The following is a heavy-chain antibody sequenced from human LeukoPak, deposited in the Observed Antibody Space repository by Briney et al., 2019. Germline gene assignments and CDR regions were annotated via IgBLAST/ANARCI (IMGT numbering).Heavy chain of an antibody. CDR1: GYSISSGYF. J-gene: IGHJ5*02. CDR2: IYHSGST. Sequence: SETLSLTCTVSGYSISSGYFWGWIRQPPGKGLEWTGTIYHSGSTYYNASLESRVTISADTSKNQFSLKLSSVTAADTAVYYCARAYSSSWYFNWFDPWGQGTLVTVSS. D-gene: IGHD6-13*01. V-gene: IGHV4-38-2*02. CDR3: ARAYSSSWYFNWFDP.